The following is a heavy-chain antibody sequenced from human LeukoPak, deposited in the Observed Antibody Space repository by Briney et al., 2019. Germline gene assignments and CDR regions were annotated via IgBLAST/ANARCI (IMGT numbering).Heavy chain of an antibody. J-gene: IGHJ4*02. CDR2: IYSGGST. D-gene: IGHD1-26*01. Sequence: GGSLRLTCAASGFTVNSNYMSWVRQPPGKGLEWVSVIYSGGSTYYADSVKGRFTISRDNSKNTLYLQMNSLRAEDTAVYYCARALVGATGYWGQGTLVTVSS. CDR3: ARALVGATGY. V-gene: IGHV3-66*01. CDR1: GFTVNSNY.